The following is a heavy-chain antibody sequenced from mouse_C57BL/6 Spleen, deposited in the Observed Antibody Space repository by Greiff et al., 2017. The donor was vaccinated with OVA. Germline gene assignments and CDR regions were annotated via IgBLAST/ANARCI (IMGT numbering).Heavy chain of an antibody. CDR1: GYSFTGYY. CDR3: ARDSSPWFAY. V-gene: IGHV1-42*01. CDR2: INPSTGGT. Sequence: EVQLQESGPELVKPGASVKISCKASGYSFTGYYMNWVKQSPEKSLEWIGEINPSTGGTTYNQKFKAKATLTVDKSSSTAYMQLKSLTSEDSAVYYCARDSSPWFAYWGQGTLVTVSA. J-gene: IGHJ3*01. D-gene: IGHD1-1*01.